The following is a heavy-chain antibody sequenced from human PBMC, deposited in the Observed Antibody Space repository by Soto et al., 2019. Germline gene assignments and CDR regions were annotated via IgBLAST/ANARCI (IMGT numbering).Heavy chain of an antibody. V-gene: IGHV3-66*01. Sequence: PGGSLRLSCEASGFTVSSNYMSWVRQAPGKGMDWVSGISGSGGSTSYADSVKGRFTISRDNSKNTLYLQLNSLGAEDTAVYYCARDFVVGGPTINYYYGMDVWGQGTTVTVSS. CDR2: ISGSGGST. CDR3: ARDFVVGGPTINYYYGMDV. CDR1: GFTVSSNY. D-gene: IGHD1-26*01. J-gene: IGHJ6*02.